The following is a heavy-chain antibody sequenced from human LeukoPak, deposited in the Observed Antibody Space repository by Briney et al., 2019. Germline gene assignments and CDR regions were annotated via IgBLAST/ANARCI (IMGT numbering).Heavy chain of an antibody. CDR2: FYSGGST. CDR1: GGSISSYY. D-gene: IGHD3-10*01. Sequence: SETLSLTCTVSGGSISSYYWSWIRQPAGKGLEWIGRFYSGGSTDYNPSLKSRVTISVDTSKNQFSLKLSSVTAADTAVYYCARAHYYGSGYYFDYWGQGTLVTVSS. V-gene: IGHV4-4*07. CDR3: ARAHYYGSGYYFDY. J-gene: IGHJ4*02.